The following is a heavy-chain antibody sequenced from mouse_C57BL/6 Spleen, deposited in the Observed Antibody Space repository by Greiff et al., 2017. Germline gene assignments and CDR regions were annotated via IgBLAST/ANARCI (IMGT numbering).Heavy chain of an antibody. CDR3: ARIPFYYGSSSYAMDY. CDR1: GFSLTSYG. J-gene: IGHJ4*01. D-gene: IGHD1-1*01. Sequence: VQLVESGPGLVQPSQSLSITCTVSGFSLTSYGVHWVRQSPGKGLEWLGVIWSGGSTDYNAAFISRLSISKDNSKSQVFFKMNSLQADDTAIYYCARIPFYYGSSSYAMDYWGQGTSVTVSS. CDR2: IWSGGST. V-gene: IGHV2-2*01.